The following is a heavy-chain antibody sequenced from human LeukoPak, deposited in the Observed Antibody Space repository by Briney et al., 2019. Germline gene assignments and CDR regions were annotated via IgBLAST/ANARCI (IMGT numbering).Heavy chain of an antibody. CDR3: ARGGTRITIVGVVINDFDY. CDR2: IYHSGNT. J-gene: IGHJ4*02. CDR1: GGSISSGDYY. Sequence: SETLSLTCTVSGGSISSGDYYWSWIRQPPGKGLEWIGYIYHSGNTYYNPSLKSRLTISVDTTRNQFSLKLRYVTAADTAVDYCARGGTRITIVGVVINDFDYWGQGTLVTVSS. D-gene: IGHD3-3*01. V-gene: IGHV4-30-4*08.